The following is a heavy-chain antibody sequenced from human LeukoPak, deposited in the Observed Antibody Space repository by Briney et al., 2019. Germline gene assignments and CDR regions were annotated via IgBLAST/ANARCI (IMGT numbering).Heavy chain of an antibody. V-gene: IGHV4-34*01. D-gene: IGHD6-13*01. J-gene: IGHJ5*02. Sequence: SETLSLTCAVYGGSFSGYYWSWIRQPPGKGLEWIGEINHSGSTNYNPSLKSRVTISVDTSKNQFSLKLSSVTAADTAVYYCARGKYRSLSSSWYSGWFDPWGQGTLVTVSS. CDR2: INHSGST. CDR1: GGSFSGYY. CDR3: ARGKYRSLSSSWYSGWFDP.